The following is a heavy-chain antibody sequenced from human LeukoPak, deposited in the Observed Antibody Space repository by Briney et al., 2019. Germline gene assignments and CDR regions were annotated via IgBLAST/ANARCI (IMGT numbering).Heavy chain of an antibody. J-gene: IGHJ4*02. CDR2: IHHLGST. V-gene: IGHV4-34*01. D-gene: IGHD6-13*01. CDR3: ARGTSIAPAGTTDY. CDR1: GESLSGYY. Sequence: PESLSLPRAVYGESLSGYYWSWVRQPPGKGLECGGEIHHLGSTNYNPALKSRVPISVDTSKNQVSLKLSSVTAADTAVYYCARGTSIAPAGTTDYWGQGTLVTVPS.